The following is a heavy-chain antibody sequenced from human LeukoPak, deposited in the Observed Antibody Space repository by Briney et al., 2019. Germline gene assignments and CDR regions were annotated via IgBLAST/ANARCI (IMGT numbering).Heavy chain of an antibody. CDR2: IIPILGIA. D-gene: IGHD4-17*01. J-gene: IGHJ4*02. Sequence: GASVKVSCKASGGTFSSYAISWVRQAPGQGLEWMGRIIPILGIANYAQKFQGRVTITADKSTSTAYMELSSLRSEDTAVYYCARGMSGDYGKIDYWGQGTLVTVSS. CDR1: GGTFSSYA. V-gene: IGHV1-69*04. CDR3: ARGMSGDYGKIDY.